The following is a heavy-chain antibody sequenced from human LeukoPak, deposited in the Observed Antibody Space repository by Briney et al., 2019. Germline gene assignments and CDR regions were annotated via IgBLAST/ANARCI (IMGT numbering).Heavy chain of an antibody. CDR2: ISCSSGSI. V-gene: IGHV3-9*01. CDR3: AKATVEDTAFEY. Sequence: GGSLRLSCAASGFTFDDYAMRWVRQAPGKGLEWVLGISCSSGSICYADSVKGRFTISRDNAKNSLYLQMNSLRAEDTALYYCAKATVEDTAFEYWGQGTLVTVSS. CDR1: GFTFDDYA. D-gene: IGHD5-18*01. J-gene: IGHJ4*02.